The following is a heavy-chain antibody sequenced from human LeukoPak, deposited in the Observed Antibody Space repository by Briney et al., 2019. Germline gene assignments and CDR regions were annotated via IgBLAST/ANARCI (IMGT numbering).Heavy chain of an antibody. CDR3: ARDLRGKSFYY. D-gene: IGHD3-16*01. J-gene: IGHJ4*02. V-gene: IGHV3-21*01. CDR1: GFTFSSDS. CDR2: ISSSSSYI. Sequence: PGGSLRLSCAASGFTFSSDSMNCVRQAPGKGLEWVSSISSSSSYIYYADSVKGRFTISRDNAKNSLYLQMNSLRAEDTAVYYCARDLRGKSFYYWGQGTLVTVSS.